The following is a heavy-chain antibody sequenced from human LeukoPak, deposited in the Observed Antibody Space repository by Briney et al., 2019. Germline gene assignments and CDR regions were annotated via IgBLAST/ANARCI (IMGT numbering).Heavy chain of an antibody. CDR3: AREGPGSGCFFDY. V-gene: IGHV1-46*01. J-gene: IGHJ4*02. CDR2: INPSGGNT. CDR1: GYTFTSYY. D-gene: IGHD6-19*01. Sequence: ASVKVSCKASGYTFTSYYMHWLRQAPGQGLEWMGVINPSGGNTNYAQKFQGRVTMTRDTSTSTVFMEVNSLRSEDTAMYYCAREGPGSGCFFDYWGQGTLVTVSS.